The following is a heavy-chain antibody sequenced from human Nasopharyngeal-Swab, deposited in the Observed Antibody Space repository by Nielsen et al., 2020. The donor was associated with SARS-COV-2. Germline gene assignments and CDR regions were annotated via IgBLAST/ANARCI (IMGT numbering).Heavy chain of an antibody. D-gene: IGHD6-13*01. J-gene: IGHJ5*02. V-gene: IGHV4-34*01. CDR3: ARGRYSSSWYGVRNWFDP. Sequence: WIRQPPGKGLEWIGEINHSGSTNYNPSLKSRVTISVDTSKNQFSLKLSSVTAADTAVYYCARGRYSSSWYGVRNWFDPWGQGTLVTSPQ. CDR2: INHSGST.